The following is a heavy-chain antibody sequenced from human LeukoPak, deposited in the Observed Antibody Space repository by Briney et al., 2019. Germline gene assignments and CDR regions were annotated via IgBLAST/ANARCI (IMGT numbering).Heavy chain of an antibody. CDR1: GGSISSYY. CDR3: ARVEGGYYFDY. V-gene: IGHV4-59*12. Sequence: PSETLSLTCTVSGGSISSYYWSWIRQPPGKGLEWIGYIYYSGSTNYNPSLKSRVTMSVDTSKNQFSLKLSSVTAADTAVYYCARVEGGYYFDYWGQGTLVTVSS. J-gene: IGHJ4*02. CDR2: IYYSGST.